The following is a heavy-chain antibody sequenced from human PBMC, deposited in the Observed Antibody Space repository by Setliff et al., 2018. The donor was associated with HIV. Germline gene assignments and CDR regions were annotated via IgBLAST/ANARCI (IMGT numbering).Heavy chain of an antibody. J-gene: IGHJ4*02. CDR2: IRYDGSNK. V-gene: IGHV3-30*02. D-gene: IGHD2-8*01. CDR1: GFTFSSYG. Sequence: GGSLRLSCAASGFTFSSYGMHWVRQAPGKGLEWVAFIRYDGSNKYYADSVKGRFTISRDNSKNTLYLQMNSLRTEDTAVYYCTKNLYTSRWSPLDYWGQGTLVTVSS. CDR3: TKNLYTSRWSPLDY.